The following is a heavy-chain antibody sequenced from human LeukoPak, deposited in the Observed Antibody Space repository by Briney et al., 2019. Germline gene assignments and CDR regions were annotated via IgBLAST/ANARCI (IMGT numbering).Heavy chain of an antibody. CDR1: GGSFSGYY. Sequence: PETLSLTCAVYGGSFSGYYWSWIRQPPGKGLEWIGEINHSGSINYNPSLKSRVTISVDTSKNQFSLKLSSVTAAATAVAYCARGGASCSSTTCPQNWFDPWGQGTLVTVSS. J-gene: IGHJ5*02. CDR2: INHSGSI. D-gene: IGHD2-2*01. V-gene: IGHV4-34*01. CDR3: ARGGASCSSTTCPQNWFDP.